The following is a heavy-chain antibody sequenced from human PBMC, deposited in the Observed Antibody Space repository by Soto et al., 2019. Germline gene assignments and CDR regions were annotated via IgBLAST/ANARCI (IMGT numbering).Heavy chain of an antibody. CDR1: GGSIGTDY. V-gene: IGHV4-59*01. Sequence: QVQLQESGPGLVKPSETLSLSCTVSGGSIGTDYWSWIRQSPGKGLEWIGHIYNNGYTNYNPSLKSRVTISVNTSKTQFSLTLTSVTAADTAVYYCARERGIYAFDIWGQGTMVTVSS. D-gene: IGHD3-16*01. CDR2: IYNNGYT. J-gene: IGHJ3*02. CDR3: ARERGIYAFDI.